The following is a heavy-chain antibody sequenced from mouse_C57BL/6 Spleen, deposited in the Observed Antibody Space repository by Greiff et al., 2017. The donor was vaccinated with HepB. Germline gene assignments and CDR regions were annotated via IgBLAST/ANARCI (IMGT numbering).Heavy chain of an antibody. Sequence: EVKLKESGPGLVKPSQSLSLTCSVTGYSITSGYYWNWIRQFPGNKLEWMGYISYDGSNNYNPSLKNRISITRDTSKNQFFLKLNSVTTEDTATYYCARVGKEYYFDYWGQGTTLTVSS. CDR3: ARVGKEYYFDY. V-gene: IGHV3-6*01. J-gene: IGHJ2*01. D-gene: IGHD4-1*01. CDR2: ISYDGSN. CDR1: GYSITSGYY.